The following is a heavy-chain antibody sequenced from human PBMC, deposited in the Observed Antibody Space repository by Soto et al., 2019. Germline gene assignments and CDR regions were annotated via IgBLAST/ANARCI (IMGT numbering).Heavy chain of an antibody. Sequence: ASVKVSCKASGYTFTSYDINWVRQATGKELEWMGWMNPNSGNTGYAQKFQGRVTMTRNTSISTAYMELSSLRSEDTALYYCARGQEDYYYYYYMDVWGKGTKVTVS. CDR2: MNPNSGNT. CDR3: ARGQEDYYYYYYMDV. V-gene: IGHV1-8*01. CDR1: GYTFTSYD. J-gene: IGHJ6*03.